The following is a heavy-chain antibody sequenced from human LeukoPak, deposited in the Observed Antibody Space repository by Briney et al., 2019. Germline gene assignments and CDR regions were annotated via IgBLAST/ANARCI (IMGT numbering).Heavy chain of an antibody. D-gene: IGHD3-10*01. CDR1: GFTFSSYA. CDR2: ISGSGGST. V-gene: IGHV3-23*01. Sequence: PGGSLRLSCAASGFTFSSYAMSWVRQAPGKGLEWVSAISGSGGSTYYADSVKGRFTISRDNSKNTLYLQMNSLRAEDTAVYYCAKDGWGSGSYYNGDYYYYYGMDVWGQGTTVTVSS. J-gene: IGHJ6*02. CDR3: AKDGWGSGSYYNGDYYYYYGMDV.